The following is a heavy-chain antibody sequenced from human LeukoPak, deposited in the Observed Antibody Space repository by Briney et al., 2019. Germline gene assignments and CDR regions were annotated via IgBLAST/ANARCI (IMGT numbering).Heavy chain of an antibody. CDR1: GFTFGDYA. CDR2: ISSRSSTI. CDR3: TRETAFDF. V-gene: IGHV3-48*03. J-gene: IGHJ3*01. Sequence: GGSLRLSCTASGFTFGDYAMSWFRQAPGKGPEWVSYISSRSSTIYYADSVKGRFTISRDNAKNSLYQQMNSLRAEDSAVYYCTRETAFDFWGQGTVVTVSS.